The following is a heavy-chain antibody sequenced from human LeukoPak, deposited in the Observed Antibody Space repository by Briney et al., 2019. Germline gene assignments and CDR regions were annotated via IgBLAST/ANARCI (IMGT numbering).Heavy chain of an antibody. D-gene: IGHD6-13*01. CDR3: ASYSSSWYDLGLDP. Sequence: SETLSLTCAVYGGSLSGYYWSWIRQPPGKGLEWIAEINHSGSTSYNPSLKSRVTISVDTSKNQFSLKLSSVTAADTAVYYCASYSSSWYDLGLDPWGQGTLVTVSS. J-gene: IGHJ5*02. CDR1: GGSLSGYY. CDR2: INHSGST. V-gene: IGHV4-34*01.